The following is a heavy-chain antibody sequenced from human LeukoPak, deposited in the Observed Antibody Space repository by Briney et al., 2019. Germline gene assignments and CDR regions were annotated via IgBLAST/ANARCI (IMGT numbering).Heavy chain of an antibody. CDR2: ISSSSSYI. D-gene: IGHD2-8*02. J-gene: IGHJ4*02. Sequence: GGGLRLSCAGSGFTLSSFCMYRVRQAPRKGLEWVSSISSSSSYIYYADSVKGRFTISRDNAKNSLYLQMNSLRAEDTAVYYCARDLWSAYWGQGTLVTVSS. CDR1: GFTLSSFC. V-gene: IGHV3-21*01. CDR3: ARDLWSAY.